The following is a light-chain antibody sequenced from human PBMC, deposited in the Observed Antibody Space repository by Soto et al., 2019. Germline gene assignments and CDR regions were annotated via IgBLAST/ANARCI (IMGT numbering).Light chain of an antibody. CDR3: QQYNDYST. CDR1: QTISSW. J-gene: IGKJ1*01. CDR2: KAS. V-gene: IGKV1-5*03. Sequence: DIQMTQSPSTLSASVGDRVTITCRASQTISSWLAWYQQKPGKAPKLLIYKASSLESGVPSRFSGSGSGTEFPLSISRLQPDDFATYYCQQYNDYSTFGQGTKVEIK.